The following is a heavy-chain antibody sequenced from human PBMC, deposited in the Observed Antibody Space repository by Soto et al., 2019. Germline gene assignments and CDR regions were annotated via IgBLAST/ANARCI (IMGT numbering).Heavy chain of an antibody. V-gene: IGHV3-33*01. D-gene: IGHD2-2*02. CDR2: IWYDGSNK. Sequence: LAWVAVIWYDGSNKYYADSVKGRFTISRDNSKNTLYLQMNSLRAEDTAVYYCARGIVVPAAIQHYYYYGMDVWGQGTTVTVSS. CDR3: ARGIVVPAAIQHYYYYGMDV. J-gene: IGHJ6*02.